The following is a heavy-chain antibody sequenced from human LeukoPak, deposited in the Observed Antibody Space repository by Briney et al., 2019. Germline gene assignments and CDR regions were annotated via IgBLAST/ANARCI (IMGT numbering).Heavy chain of an antibody. CDR3: ARASRWVSFDI. D-gene: IGHD5-24*01. CDR1: GFTFSSYG. Sequence: GGSLRLSCAASGFTFSSYGMHWVRQAPGKGLEWVAVISYDGSNKYYADSVKGRFTISRDNSKNTLYLQMNSLRAEDTAVYYCARASRWVSFDIWGQGTMVTVSS. CDR2: ISYDGSNK. V-gene: IGHV3-30*03. J-gene: IGHJ3*02.